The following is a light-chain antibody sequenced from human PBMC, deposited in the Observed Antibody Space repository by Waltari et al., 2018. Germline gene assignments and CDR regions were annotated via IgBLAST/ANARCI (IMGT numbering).Light chain of an antibody. CDR3: CSYAGTYTYV. CDR2: DVT. J-gene: IGLJ1*01. V-gene: IGLV2-11*01. CDR1: SRDVGASQY. Sequence: QSALTQPRSVSGSPGQSVTISCTGTSRDVGASQYVSWFQQHPGGAPNLLIFDVTERPSGVPDRFSGSKSANTASLTISALQPDDEADYYCCSYAGTYTYVFGPGTSVTVL.